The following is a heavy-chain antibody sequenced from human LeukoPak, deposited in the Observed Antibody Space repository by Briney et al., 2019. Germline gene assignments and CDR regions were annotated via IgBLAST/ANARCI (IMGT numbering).Heavy chain of an antibody. J-gene: IGHJ6*03. CDR3: ARVGWGSSWYSDYYYYYMDV. CDR2: IIPIFGTA. CDR1: GGTFSSYA. D-gene: IGHD6-13*01. Sequence: ASVKVSCKASGGTFSSYAISWVRQAPGQGLEWMGGIIPIFGTANYAQKFQGRVTITTDESTSTAYMELSSLRSEDTAVYYCARVGWGSSWYSDYYYYYMDVWGKGTTVTVSS. V-gene: IGHV1-69*05.